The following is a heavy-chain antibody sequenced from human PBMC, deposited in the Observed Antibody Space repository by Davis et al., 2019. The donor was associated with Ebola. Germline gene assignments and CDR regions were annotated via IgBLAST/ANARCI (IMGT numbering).Heavy chain of an antibody. CDR1: GYTFTSYG. Sequence: AASVKVSCKASGYTFTSYGISWVRQAPGQGLEWMGWINPNSGGTNYAQKFQGWVTMTRDTSISTAYMELSRLRSEDTAVYYCARGLGSYDSSGYGWGQGTLVTVSS. D-gene: IGHD3-22*01. CDR3: ARGLGSYDSSGYG. J-gene: IGHJ4*02. CDR2: INPNSGGT. V-gene: IGHV1-2*04.